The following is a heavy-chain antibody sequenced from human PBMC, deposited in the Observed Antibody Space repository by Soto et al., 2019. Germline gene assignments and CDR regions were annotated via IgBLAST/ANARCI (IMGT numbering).Heavy chain of an antibody. J-gene: IGHJ4*02. CDR3: ARGGGGQQLDPFFDY. CDR1: GGSISSYY. V-gene: IGHV4-59*01. CDR2: IYYSGST. Sequence: SETLSLTCTVSGGSISSYYWSWIRQPPGKGLEWIGYIYYSGSTNYNPSLKSRVTISVDTSKNQFSLKLSSVTAADTAVYYCARGGGGQQLDPFFDYWGQGTLVTVSS. D-gene: IGHD6-13*01.